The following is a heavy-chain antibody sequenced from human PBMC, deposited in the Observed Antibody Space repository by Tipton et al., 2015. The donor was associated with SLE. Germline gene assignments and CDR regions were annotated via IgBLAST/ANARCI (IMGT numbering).Heavy chain of an antibody. V-gene: IGHV4-59*08. D-gene: IGHD2-21*01. J-gene: IGHJ3*02. CDR3: ARYRVCGGDCYYAFDI. Sequence: TLSLTCTVSGGSISSYYWSWIRQPPGKGLEWIGYIYYSGSTNYNPSLKSRVTLSVDTSKNQFSLKLTSVTAADTAVYYCARYRVCGGDCYYAFDIWGQGTTVTVSS. CDR1: GGSISSYY. CDR2: IYYSGST.